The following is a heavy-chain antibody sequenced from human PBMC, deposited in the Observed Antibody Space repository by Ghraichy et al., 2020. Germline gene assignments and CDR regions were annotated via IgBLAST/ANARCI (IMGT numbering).Heavy chain of an antibody. V-gene: IGHV4-34*01. CDR1: GGSFSGYY. CDR3: ARGDHSGSHTTEYFQP. Sequence: SETLSLTCAVYGGSFSGYYWNWIRQSPEKGLEWIGEINHSGSTNYNPSLKSRVTISVDTSKHQFSLKLSSVTAADAVVYYCARGDHSGSHTTEYFQPWGQGTLVTVSS. D-gene: IGHD1-26*01. CDR2: INHSGST. J-gene: IGHJ1*01.